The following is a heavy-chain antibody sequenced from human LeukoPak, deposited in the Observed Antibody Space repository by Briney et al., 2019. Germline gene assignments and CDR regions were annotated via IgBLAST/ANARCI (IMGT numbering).Heavy chain of an antibody. J-gene: IGHJ2*01. CDR1: GGSISSYY. V-gene: IGHV4-59*01. CDR3: ARDRPGSYWYFDL. D-gene: IGHD3-10*01. Sequence: SGTLSLTCTVSGGSISSYYWSWIRQPPGKGLEWVGHIYYLGSTNYNPSLKSRVTISIDTSKNYFSLKLNSVIAADTAVYYCARDRPGSYWYFDLWGRGTLVTVSS. CDR2: IYYLGST.